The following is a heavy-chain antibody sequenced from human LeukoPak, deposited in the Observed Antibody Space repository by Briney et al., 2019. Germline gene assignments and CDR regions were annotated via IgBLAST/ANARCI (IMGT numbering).Heavy chain of an antibody. J-gene: IGHJ4*02. D-gene: IGHD3-16*02. CDR1: GYTFTCYY. Sequence: ASVKVSCKASGYTFTCYYMHWVRQAPGQGLEWMGWINPNSGGTNYAQKFQGRVTMTRDTSISTAYMELSRLRSDDTAVYYCARVTVMITFGGVIASYYFDYWGQGALVTVSS. CDR2: INPNSGGT. CDR3: ARVTVMITFGGVIASYYFDY. V-gene: IGHV1-2*02.